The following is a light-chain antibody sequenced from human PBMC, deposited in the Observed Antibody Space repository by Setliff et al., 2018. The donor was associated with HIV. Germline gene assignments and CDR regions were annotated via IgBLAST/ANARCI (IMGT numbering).Light chain of an antibody. J-gene: IGLJ2*01. Sequence: QSVLTQPASVSGSPGQSITISCTGTSTDIGGYDYVSWYQHHTGKAPKLIIYDVNNRPSGVSDRFSGSKSGNTASLTISGLQADDEALYYCSSYTSSGSVFGGGTKSPS. CDR3: SSYTSSGSV. V-gene: IGLV2-14*01. CDR1: STDIGGYDY. CDR2: DVN.